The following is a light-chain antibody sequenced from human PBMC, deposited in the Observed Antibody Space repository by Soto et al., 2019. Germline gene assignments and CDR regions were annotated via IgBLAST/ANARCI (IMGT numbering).Light chain of an antibody. V-gene: IGKV1-33*01. J-gene: IGKJ4*01. CDR2: DAS. Sequence: DIQMTQSPSSLSASVGDRVTITCQASQHISNYLNWYQKKQGEAPVLLIYDASNLQTGVPSRFSGIGSGTDFTFTITSLQPEDIGTYYCQQYENLPLTFGGGTKVEF. CDR1: QHISNY. CDR3: QQYENLPLT.